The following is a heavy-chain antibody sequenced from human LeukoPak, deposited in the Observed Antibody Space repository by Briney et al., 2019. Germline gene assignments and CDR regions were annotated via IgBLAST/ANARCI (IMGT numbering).Heavy chain of an antibody. D-gene: IGHD3-3*01. CDR2: ISFGGSNK. V-gene: IGHV3-30*18. J-gene: IGHJ6*02. CDR3: AKAPYYDFWSGYFSPDYYCGMDV. CDR1: GFTFSSYG. Sequence: GGSLGLSCAASGFTFSSYGMHWGRQAPGKGLEWVAVISFGGSNKYYADSVKGRFTISRDNSKNTLYLQMNSLRAEDTAVYYCAKAPYYDFWSGYFSPDYYCGMDVWGQGTTVTVSS.